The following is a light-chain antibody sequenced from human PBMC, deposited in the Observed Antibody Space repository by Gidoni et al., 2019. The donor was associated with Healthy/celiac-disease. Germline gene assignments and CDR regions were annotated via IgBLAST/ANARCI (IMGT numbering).Light chain of an antibody. J-gene: IGKJ1*01. CDR3: QQSYSTLWT. CDR2: AAS. V-gene: IGKV1-39*01. Sequence: SQMTQSPSSLSASVGDRVTITCRESQSISSYLNWYQQKPGKAPKLLIYAASSLQSGVPSRFSGSGSGTDFTLTISSLQPEDFATYYCQQSYSTLWTFGQGTKVEIK. CDR1: QSISSY.